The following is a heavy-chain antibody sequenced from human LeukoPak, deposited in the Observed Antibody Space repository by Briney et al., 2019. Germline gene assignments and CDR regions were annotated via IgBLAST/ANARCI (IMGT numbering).Heavy chain of an antibody. CDR3: ASGSDIVVVVAATPPLDY. J-gene: IGHJ4*02. V-gene: IGHV3-30*04. Sequence: PGGSLRLSCAASGFTFSSYTMHWVRQAPGKGLEWVAVISYDGSNKYYADSVKGRFTISRDNSKNTLYLQMNSLRAEDTAVYYCASGSDIVVVVAATPPLDYWGQGTLVTVSS. CDR1: GFTFSSYT. D-gene: IGHD2-15*01. CDR2: ISYDGSNK.